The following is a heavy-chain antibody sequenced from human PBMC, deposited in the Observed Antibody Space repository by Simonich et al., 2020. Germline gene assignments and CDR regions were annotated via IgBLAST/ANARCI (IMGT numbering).Heavy chain of an antibody. CDR1: GYTFTGYY. D-gene: IGHD3-22*01. J-gene: IGHJ4*02. V-gene: IGHV1-2*06. CDR3: ARVNYDSSGYYYAYYFDY. Sequence: QVQLVQSGAEVKKPGASVKVSCKASGYTFTGYYMHGVRQAPGQGLEGVGRNNPNSGGTNYAQKFQGRVTMTRDTSISTAYMELSRLRSDDTAVYYCARVNYDSSGYYYAYYFDYWGQGTLVTVSS. CDR2: NNPNSGGT.